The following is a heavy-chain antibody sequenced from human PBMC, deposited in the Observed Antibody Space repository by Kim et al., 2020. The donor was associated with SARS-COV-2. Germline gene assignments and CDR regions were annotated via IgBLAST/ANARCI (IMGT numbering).Heavy chain of an antibody. CDR2: INRDGSST. V-gene: IGHV3-74*01. CDR3: ARDRAYGMDV. CDR1: GFTFSSHW. J-gene: IGHJ6*02. Sequence: GGSLRLSCAASGFTFSSHWLHWVRQAPGKGLVWVSHINRDGSSTTYADSVKGRFTISRDNAKKTVYLQMNSLRAEDTAVYYCARDRAYGMDVWGQGTTVTVSS.